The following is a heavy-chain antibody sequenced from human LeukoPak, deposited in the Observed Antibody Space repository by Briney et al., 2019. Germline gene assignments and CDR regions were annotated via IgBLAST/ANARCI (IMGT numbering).Heavy chain of an antibody. CDR2: ISSSSSYI. D-gene: IGHD3-9*01. CDR3: ARVFGDILTGFYLD. CDR1: GFTFSSYS. Sequence: GGSLRLSCAASGFTFSSYSMNWVRQAPGKGLEWVSSISSSSSYIYYSDSVQGRFTISRDNAKNSLYLQMNSLRAEDTAMYYCARVFGDILTGFYLDWGQGTLVTVSS. J-gene: IGHJ4*02. V-gene: IGHV3-21*01.